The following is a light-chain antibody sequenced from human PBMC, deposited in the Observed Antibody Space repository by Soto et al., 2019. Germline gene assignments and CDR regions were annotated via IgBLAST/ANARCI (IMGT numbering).Light chain of an antibody. V-gene: IGKV3-20*01. CDR1: QSVPNNY. CDR3: QQYGGSPFK. Sequence: IALTQSPGTVSLSPGERATLSCRARQSVPNNYIAWYQHKPRQAPRLLIYGASRRATGIPDRFSGSGAGTEFTLTISTLAPEDSAMYYCQQYGGSPFKFGQGSKLEIK. J-gene: IGKJ2*01. CDR2: GAS.